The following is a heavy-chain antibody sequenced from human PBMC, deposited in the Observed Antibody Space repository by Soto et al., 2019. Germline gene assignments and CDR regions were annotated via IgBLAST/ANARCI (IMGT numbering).Heavy chain of an antibody. Sequence: QVQLVESGGGVVQPGRSLRLSCAASGFTFSSYAMHWVRQAPGKGLEWVAVVSYDGSNKYYADSVKGRFTISRDNSKNTPYLQMNSLRAEDTAVYYCARVLRFLEWLLPYFDYWGQGTLVTVSS. CDR2: VSYDGSNK. J-gene: IGHJ4*02. CDR1: GFTFSSYA. CDR3: ARVLRFLEWLLPYFDY. D-gene: IGHD3-3*01. V-gene: IGHV3-30-3*01.